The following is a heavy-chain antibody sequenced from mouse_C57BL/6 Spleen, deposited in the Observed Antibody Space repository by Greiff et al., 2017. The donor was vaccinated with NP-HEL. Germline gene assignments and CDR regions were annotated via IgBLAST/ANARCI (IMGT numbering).Heavy chain of an antibody. CDR2: IRLKSDNYAT. CDR1: GFTFSNYW. Sequence: EVQLVESGGGLVQPGGSMKLSCVASGFTFSNYWMNWVRQSPEKGLEWVAQIRLKSDNYATPYAESVKGRFTISRDDSKSSVYLQMNNLRAEDTGIYYCTVRAITTVPRYFDYWGQGTTLTVSS. J-gene: IGHJ2*01. V-gene: IGHV6-3*01. CDR3: TVRAITTVPRYFDY. D-gene: IGHD1-1*01.